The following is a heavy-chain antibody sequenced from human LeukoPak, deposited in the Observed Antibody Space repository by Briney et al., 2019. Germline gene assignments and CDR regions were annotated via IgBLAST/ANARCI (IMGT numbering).Heavy chain of an antibody. D-gene: IGHD2-15*01. V-gene: IGHV1-24*01. J-gene: IGHJ6*02. Sequence: GASVTVSCKVSGYTLTELSMHWVRQAPGKGLEWMGGFDPEDGETIYAQKFQGRVTMTEDTSTDTAYMELSSLRSEGTAVYYCATDRPYGAGVAYYGMDVWGQGTTVTVSS. CDR3: ATDRPYGAGVAYYGMDV. CDR1: GYTLTELS. CDR2: FDPEDGET.